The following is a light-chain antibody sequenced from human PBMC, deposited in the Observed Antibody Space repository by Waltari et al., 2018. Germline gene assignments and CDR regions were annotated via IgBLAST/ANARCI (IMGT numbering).Light chain of an antibody. CDR3: QSYDTSLSAPI. Sequence: YQLIPGSAPKRLNLGYNARPSGVPDRFSVSRAGASASLDITGLQAEDEAEYFCQSYDTSLSAPIFGGGTKLTVL. J-gene: IGLJ2*01. CDR2: GYN. V-gene: IGLV1-40*03.